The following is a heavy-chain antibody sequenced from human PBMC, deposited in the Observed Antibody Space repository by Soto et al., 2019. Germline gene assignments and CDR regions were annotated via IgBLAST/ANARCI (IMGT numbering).Heavy chain of an antibody. Sequence: QVQLVQSGAEVKKPGASVKVSCKASGYTFTSYDINWVRQATGQGLEWMGWMNPNSGNTGYAQRFQGRVTMTRNTSIRTAYMELSSLKSEDTAVYYCARAHYYDSRGYPNWFDPWGQGTLVTVSS. CDR3: ARAHYYDSRGYPNWFDP. CDR1: GYTFTSYD. V-gene: IGHV1-8*01. CDR2: MNPNSGNT. D-gene: IGHD3-22*01. J-gene: IGHJ5*02.